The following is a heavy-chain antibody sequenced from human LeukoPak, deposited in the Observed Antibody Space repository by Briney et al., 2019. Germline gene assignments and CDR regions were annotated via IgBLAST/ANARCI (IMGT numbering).Heavy chain of an antibody. CDR3: ARAPKGDAFDI. Sequence: GGSLRLSCAASGFTFSSYAMHWVRQAPGKGLEYVSAISSNGSSTYYANSVKGRFTISRDNSKNTLYLQTGSLRAEDMAVYYCARAPKGDAFDIWGQGKMVTVSS. CDR1: GFTFSSYA. CDR2: ISSNGSST. J-gene: IGHJ3*02. V-gene: IGHV3-64*01.